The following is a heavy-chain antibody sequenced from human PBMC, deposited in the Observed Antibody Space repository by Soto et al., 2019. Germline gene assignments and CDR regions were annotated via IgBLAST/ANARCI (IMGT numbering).Heavy chain of an antibody. D-gene: IGHD3-9*01. CDR2: INHSGST. CDR3: ARAPYDILTGYYLIFDY. V-gene: IGHV4-34*01. J-gene: IGHJ4*02. Sequence: SETLSLTCAVYGGSFSGYYWSWIRQPPGKGLEWIGEINHSGSTNYNPSLKSRVTISVDTSKNQFSLKLSSVTAADTAVYYCARAPYDILTGYYLIFDYWGQGTLVTVPQ. CDR1: GGSFSGYY.